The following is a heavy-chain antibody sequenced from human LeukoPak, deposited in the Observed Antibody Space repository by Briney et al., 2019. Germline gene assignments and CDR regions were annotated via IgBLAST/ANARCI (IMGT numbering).Heavy chain of an antibody. CDR3: ARDRWSHPGAFDI. D-gene: IGHD3-3*01. Sequence: PGGSLRLSCAASGSTFSSYEMNWVRQAPGKGLEWVSYISSSGSTIYYADSVKGRFTISRDNAKNSLFLQMNSLRAEDTAVYYCARDRWSHPGAFDIWGQGTMVTVSS. CDR1: GSTFSSYE. CDR2: ISSSGSTI. V-gene: IGHV3-48*03. J-gene: IGHJ3*02.